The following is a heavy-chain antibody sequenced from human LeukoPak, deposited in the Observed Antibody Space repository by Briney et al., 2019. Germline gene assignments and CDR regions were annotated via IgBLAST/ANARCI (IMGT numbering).Heavy chain of an antibody. CDR2: LSNSGNT. Sequence: SETLSLTCTVSGGSLSSRSHYGGWVRQPPGAGLECIGSLSNSGNTYYNPSLKSRVTISVDTSKNEFSLKLSSVTAADTAVYYCVRWTAGTTEDSWGQGTLVTVSS. V-gene: IGHV4-39*01. CDR3: VRWTAGTTEDS. J-gene: IGHJ4*02. CDR1: GGSLSSRSHY. D-gene: IGHD1-1*01.